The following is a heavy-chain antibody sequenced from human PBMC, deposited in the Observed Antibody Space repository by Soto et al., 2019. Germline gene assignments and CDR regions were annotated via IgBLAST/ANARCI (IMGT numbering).Heavy chain of an antibody. CDR3: ARVYYYGSSGCINH. J-gene: IGHJ5*02. V-gene: IGHV3-21*01. Sequence: EVQLVESGGGLVKPGGSLRLSCAASGFTFSSHSMNWVRQAPGRGLEWVSSMSSSGTYIYYADSVKGRLTLSRNNAKNVRYLQMNGLRADDTAVYYCARVYYYGSSGCINHWGQGTLVTVSS. CDR1: GFTFSSHS. D-gene: IGHD3-22*01. CDR2: MSSSGTYI.